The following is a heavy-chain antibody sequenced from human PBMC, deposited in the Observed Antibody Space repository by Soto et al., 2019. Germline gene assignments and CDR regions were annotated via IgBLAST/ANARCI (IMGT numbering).Heavy chain of an antibody. J-gene: IGHJ3*02. CDR2: IRNDGSDK. D-gene: IGHD2-2*01. Sequence: GGCLRLSCAASGFIFSPYGIHWVRQAPGKGLEWVALIRNDGSDKYYAESVTGRFTISRDNSKNTVYLQMNSLRAEDTALYFCAKAPRMPPFDIWGQATMATVSS. CDR3: AKAPRMPPFDI. CDR1: GFIFSPYG. V-gene: IGHV3-30*02.